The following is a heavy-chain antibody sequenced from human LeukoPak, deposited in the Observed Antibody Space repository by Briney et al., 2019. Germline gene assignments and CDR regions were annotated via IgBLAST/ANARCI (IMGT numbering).Heavy chain of an antibody. J-gene: IGHJ4*02. CDR3: ARDLDYDFWSGYYMPHYFDY. D-gene: IGHD3-3*01. CDR1: GFTFSSYW. Sequence: GRSLRLSCAASGFTFSSYWMHWVRQAPGKGLVWVSRINSDGSSTSYADSVKGRFTISRDNAKNSLYLQMNSLRAEDAAVYYCARDLDYDFWSGYYMPHYFDYWGQGTLVTVSS. V-gene: IGHV3-74*01. CDR2: INSDGSST.